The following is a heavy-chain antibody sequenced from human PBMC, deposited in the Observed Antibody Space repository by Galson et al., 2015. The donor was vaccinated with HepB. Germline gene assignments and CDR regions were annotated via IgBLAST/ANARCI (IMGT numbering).Heavy chain of an antibody. CDR2: IYYSGST. CDR3: ARATYYYDSSGYSYYFDY. Sequence: ETLSLTCTVSGGSISSYYWSWIRQPPGKGLEWIGYIYYSGSTNHNPSLKSRVTISVDTSKNQFSLKLSSVTAADTAVYYCARATYYYDSSGYSYYFDYWGQGTLVTVSS. CDR1: GGSISSYY. V-gene: IGHV4-59*01. J-gene: IGHJ4*02. D-gene: IGHD3-22*01.